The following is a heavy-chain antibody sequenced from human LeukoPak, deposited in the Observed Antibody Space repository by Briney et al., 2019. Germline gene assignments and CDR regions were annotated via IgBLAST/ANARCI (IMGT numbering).Heavy chain of an antibody. Sequence: PSETLSLTRAVYVGSFRGYYWSWIRHPPGKGLEWSGEINHRGNTNYIPSLKSRVTISVATSTSQFSLKLSSVTAADTAVYYCARLKMAKIIRTYYYYYIVVWGKGTTVTVSS. J-gene: IGHJ6*03. CDR3: ARLKMAKIIRTYYYYYIVV. V-gene: IGHV4-34*01. D-gene: IGHD5-24*01. CDR2: INHRGNT. CDR1: VGSFRGYY.